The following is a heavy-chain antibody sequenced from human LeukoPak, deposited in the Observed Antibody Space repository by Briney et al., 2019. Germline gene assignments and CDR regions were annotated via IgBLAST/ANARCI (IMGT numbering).Heavy chain of an antibody. CDR1: GFTFSSYA. CDR3: TTDGVGVEGATYDN. V-gene: IGHV3-23*01. D-gene: IGHD1-26*01. J-gene: IGHJ4*02. Sequence: GGSLRLSCAASGFTFSSYAMSWVRQAPGKGLECISGFSGSGGSTYYADSVKGRFTISRDNSKNTLYLQMNSLRAEDTAVYYCTTDGVGVEGATYDNWGQGTLVSVSS. CDR2: FSGSGGST.